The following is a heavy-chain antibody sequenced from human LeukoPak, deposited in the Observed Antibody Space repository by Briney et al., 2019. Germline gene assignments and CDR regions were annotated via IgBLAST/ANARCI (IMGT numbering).Heavy chain of an antibody. CDR3: ARRSVDYYGSDY. D-gene: IGHD3-10*01. V-gene: IGHV4-39*01. Sequence: SETLSLTCTVSGGYITSRSYYWGWIRQPPGKGLEWIGSIYYSGSTYYNPSLKSRVTISVDTSKNQFSLKLSSVTAADTAVYYCARRSVDYYGSDYWGQGTLVTVSS. J-gene: IGHJ4*02. CDR2: IYYSGST. CDR1: GGYITSRSYY.